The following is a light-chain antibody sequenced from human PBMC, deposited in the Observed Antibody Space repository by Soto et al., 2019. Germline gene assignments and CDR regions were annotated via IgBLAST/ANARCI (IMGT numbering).Light chain of an antibody. CDR2: GAS. Sequence: DIQMTQSPSSLSASVGDRVTITCRASHSISNYLNWYQQKLGKAPKLLIYGASSLQSGVPSRFSGSGSGTDFTLILSSLQPEDSATYYCQESNRVPFTFGGGTKLEIK. CDR1: HSISNY. CDR3: QESNRVPFT. J-gene: IGKJ4*01. V-gene: IGKV1-39*01.